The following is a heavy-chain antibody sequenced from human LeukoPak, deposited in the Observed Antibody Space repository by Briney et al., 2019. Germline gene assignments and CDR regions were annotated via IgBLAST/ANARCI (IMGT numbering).Heavy chain of an antibody. J-gene: IGHJ4*02. CDR1: GFTFSSYA. CDR3: AKDIAYSGSWYHY. Sequence: PGGSLRLSCAASGFTFSSYAMSWVRQAPGKGLEWVSAISGSGGSTYYADSVKGRFTISRDNSKNMLYLQMNSLRAEDTAVYYCAKDIAYSGSWYHYWGQGTLVTVSS. D-gene: IGHD6-13*01. CDR2: ISGSGGST. V-gene: IGHV3-23*01.